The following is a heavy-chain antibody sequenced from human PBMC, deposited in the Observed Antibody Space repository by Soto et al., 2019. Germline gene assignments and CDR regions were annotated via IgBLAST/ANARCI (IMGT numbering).Heavy chain of an antibody. CDR3: ARPTDIVATIDY. CDR1: GGSISSSSYY. Sequence: SETLSLTCTVSGGSISSSSYYWGWIRQPPGKGLEWIGSIYYSGSTYYNPSLKSRVTISVDTSKNQFSLKLSSVTAADTAVYYCARPTDIVATIDYWGQGTLVTVSS. V-gene: IGHV4-39*01. J-gene: IGHJ4*02. D-gene: IGHD5-12*01. CDR2: IYYSGST.